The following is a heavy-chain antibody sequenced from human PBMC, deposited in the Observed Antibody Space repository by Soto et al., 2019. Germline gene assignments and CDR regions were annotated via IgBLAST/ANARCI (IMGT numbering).Heavy chain of an antibody. CDR1: GFSLSTSEVG. Sequence: QITLKESGPTLVKPTQTLTLTCTFSGFSLSTSEVGGGWIRQPPGKALEWLALIYWDDDKRYSPSLKSRLTITKDTSKNQVVLTMTNMDPVDTATYDCAHRRGIAGAGTFDYWGQGTLVTVSS. J-gene: IGHJ4*02. D-gene: IGHD6-13*01. CDR3: AHRRGIAGAGTFDY. V-gene: IGHV2-5*02. CDR2: IYWDDDK.